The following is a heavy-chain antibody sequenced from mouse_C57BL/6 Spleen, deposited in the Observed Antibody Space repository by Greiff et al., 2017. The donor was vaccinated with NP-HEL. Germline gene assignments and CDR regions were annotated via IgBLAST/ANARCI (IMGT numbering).Heavy chain of an antibody. Sequence: EVQLQQSGPELVKPGASVKIPCKASGYTFTDYNMDWVKQSHGKSLEWIGDINPNNGGTIYNQKFKGKAILTADKSSSTAYMELRSLTSEDSAVYYCTRWFITTVGDFDYWGQGTTLTVSS. CDR1: GYTFTDYN. J-gene: IGHJ2*01. CDR2: INPNNGGT. CDR3: TRWFITTVGDFDY. V-gene: IGHV1-18*01. D-gene: IGHD1-1*01.